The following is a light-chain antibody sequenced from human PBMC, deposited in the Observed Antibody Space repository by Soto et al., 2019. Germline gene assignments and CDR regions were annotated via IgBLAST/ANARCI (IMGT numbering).Light chain of an antibody. CDR2: AAS. Sequence: DFQMTQSPSSVSASVGDRVTITCRASQGLSSWLAWYQQKPGKAPKLLIYAASSLPSGVPSRFSGSRSGTYLTRTISSLQPADFAADYDHHDNSFPITFGQGTPLEIK. V-gene: IGKV1D-12*01. CDR1: QGLSSW. CDR3: HHDNSFPIT. J-gene: IGKJ5*01.